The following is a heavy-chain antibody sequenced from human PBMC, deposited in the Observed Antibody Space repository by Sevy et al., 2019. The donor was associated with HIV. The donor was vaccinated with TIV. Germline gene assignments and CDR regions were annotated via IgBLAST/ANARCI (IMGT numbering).Heavy chain of an antibody. CDR3: AREESCGGACYYFDH. J-gene: IGHJ4*01. V-gene: IGHV3-20*04. Sequence: GSSLRLSCAASGFTFEDFGMSWVRQRPGKGLEWVCGIVGNGVSAGCADSMKGRFTISRDNAKNSLYLEMNSLRIEDTASYFCAREESCGGACYYFDHWGHGILVTVSS. CDR2: IVGNGVSA. CDR1: GFTFEDFG. D-gene: IGHD2-21*02.